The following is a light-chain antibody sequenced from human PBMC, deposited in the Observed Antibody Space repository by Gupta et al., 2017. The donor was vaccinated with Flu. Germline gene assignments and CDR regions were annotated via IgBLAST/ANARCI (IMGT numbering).Light chain of an antibody. Sequence: QSALTQPRPVSGSPGQSVTISCTGPSSDVGGYNYVSWYQQHPGKAPKLMIYDVSKRPSGDPDRFSGSKSGNTASLTISGLQAEDEADYYCCSYAGSYPHVVFGGGTKLTVL. CDR3: CSYAGSYPHVV. J-gene: IGLJ2*01. V-gene: IGLV2-11*01. CDR1: SSDVGGYNY. CDR2: DVS.